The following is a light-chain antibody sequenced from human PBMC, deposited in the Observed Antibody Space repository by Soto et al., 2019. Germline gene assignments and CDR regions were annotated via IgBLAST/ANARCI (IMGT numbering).Light chain of an antibody. CDR3: QQYNTWPLT. Sequence: ETVMTQSPATLSVSPGERPTLSCRASQSVSSNLAWYQQKPGQAPRLLIYDASTSATGIPARFSGSGSGTEFTLTISSLPSADFEVYYCQQYNTWPLTFGPGTKVDIK. J-gene: IGKJ3*01. CDR1: QSVSSN. V-gene: IGKV3-15*01. CDR2: DAS.